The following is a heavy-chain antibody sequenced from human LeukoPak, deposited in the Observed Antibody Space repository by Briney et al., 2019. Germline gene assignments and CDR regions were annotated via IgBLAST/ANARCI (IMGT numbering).Heavy chain of an antibody. Sequence: GASVKVSCKASGYIFTSYFMHWVRQAPGQGLEWMGLINPSGGSTRYAQKFQGRVTMTRDMSTSTVYMELSSLRSEDTAVYYCASGANYYDSSGYYYYWGQGTLVTVSS. CDR2: INPSGGST. CDR1: GYIFTSYF. J-gene: IGHJ4*02. D-gene: IGHD3-22*01. V-gene: IGHV1-46*01. CDR3: ASGANYYDSSGYYYY.